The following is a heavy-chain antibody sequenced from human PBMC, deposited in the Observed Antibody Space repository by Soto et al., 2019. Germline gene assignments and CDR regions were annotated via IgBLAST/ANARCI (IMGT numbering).Heavy chain of an antibody. D-gene: IGHD3-22*01. J-gene: IGHJ4*02. CDR1: GFTFSNAW. Sequence: EVLLLESGGGLVQPGGSLRLSCAASGFTFSNAWMSWVRQAPGKGLEWVGRIKSKTDGGTTDYAAPVKGRFTISRDDSKNTLYLQMNSLKTEDTAVYYCTTDHSYYYDSSGYSYYFDYWGQGTLVTVSS. CDR2: IKSKTDGGTT. CDR3: TTDHSYYYDSSGYSYYFDY. V-gene: IGHV3-15*01.